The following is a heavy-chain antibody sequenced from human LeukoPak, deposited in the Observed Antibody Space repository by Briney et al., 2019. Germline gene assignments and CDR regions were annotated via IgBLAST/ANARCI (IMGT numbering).Heavy chain of an antibody. CDR1: GGSMSSYY. D-gene: IGHD2-2*01. Sequence: SETLSLTCTVSGGSMSSYYWSWIRQPPGNGLGWIGYIYYSGSTNYNPSLKSRVTISVDTSKNQFSLKLSSVTAADTAVYYCARADIVVVPAASVYFDYWGQGTLVTVSS. CDR2: IYYSGST. J-gene: IGHJ4*02. CDR3: ARADIVVVPAASVYFDY. V-gene: IGHV4-59*01.